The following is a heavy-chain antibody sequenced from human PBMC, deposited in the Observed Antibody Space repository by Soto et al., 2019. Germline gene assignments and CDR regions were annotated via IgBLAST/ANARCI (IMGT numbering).Heavy chain of an antibody. CDR3: AKDRSQGAVAGTSDFDY. D-gene: IGHD6-19*01. CDR2: ISGRGGRA. J-gene: IGHJ4*02. CDR1: GFSFSSYA. Sequence: LRLSCAASGFSFSSYALNWVRQAPGKGLEWVSTISGRGGRAYYADSVKGRFTISRDNSKNALYLQLDSLRAEDTAVYYCAKDRSQGAVAGTSDFDYWGQGTLVTVSS. V-gene: IGHV3-23*01.